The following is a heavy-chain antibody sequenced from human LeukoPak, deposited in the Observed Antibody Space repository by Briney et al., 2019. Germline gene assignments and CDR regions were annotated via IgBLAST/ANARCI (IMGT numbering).Heavy chain of an antibody. V-gene: IGHV3-7*01. CDR3: ARDNSYDILSNFDY. J-gene: IGHJ4*02. CDR1: GFTFSTYW. Sequence: GGSLRLSCAASGFTFSTYWMTWVRQAPGKGLEWVANINQDGSERFYVDSVKGRFTISRDNAKKMLFLQMNSLRAEDTAVYYCARDNSYDILSNFDYWGQGTLVTVPS. D-gene: IGHD3-9*01. CDR2: INQDGSER.